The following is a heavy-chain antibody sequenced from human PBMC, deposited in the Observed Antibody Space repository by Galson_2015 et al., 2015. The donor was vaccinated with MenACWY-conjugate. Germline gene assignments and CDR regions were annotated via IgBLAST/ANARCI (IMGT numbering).Heavy chain of an antibody. Sequence: SVKVSCKASGYTFTDSYIHWVRQAPGEGLQWMGWINPKSGATNYAQNFQGWVTMTRDTSITTAYMELSRLTSDDTALYYCARSKDASGSHSLAYWGQGTLVTVSS. CDR3: ARSKDASGSHSLAY. D-gene: IGHD3-10*01. CDR1: GYTFTDSY. V-gene: IGHV1-2*04. CDR2: INPKSGAT. J-gene: IGHJ4*02.